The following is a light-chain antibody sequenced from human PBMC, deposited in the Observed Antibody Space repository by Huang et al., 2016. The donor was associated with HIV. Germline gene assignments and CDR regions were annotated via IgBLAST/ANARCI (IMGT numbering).Light chain of an antibody. V-gene: IGKV3-15*01. CDR2: DSS. CDR1: HSVDSD. J-gene: IGKJ4*01. CDR3: QQYNDWPPLT. Sequence: EIEMTQSPATLSVSPGERATLSCRTSHSVDSDLAWYHQKPGQAPRRLIYDSSTRATGISAKFNGTGSGTEFSLSITNLQSEDFAVYYCQQYNDWPPLTFGGGTKVEI.